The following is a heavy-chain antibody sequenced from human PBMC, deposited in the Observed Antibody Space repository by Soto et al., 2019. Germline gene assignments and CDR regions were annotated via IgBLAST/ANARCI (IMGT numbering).Heavy chain of an antibody. CDR3: ARESYYYDSSGYYFFDY. CDR1: GGSISSGDYY. V-gene: IGHV4-30-4*01. D-gene: IGHD3-22*01. CDR2: IYYSGST. J-gene: IGHJ4*02. Sequence: QVQLQESGPGLVKPSQTLSLTCTVSGGSISSGDYYWSWIRQPAGKGLEWIGYIYYSGSTYYNPSLKSRVTISVDTSKNQFSLKLSSMTAADTAVYYCARESYYYDSSGYYFFDYWGQGTLVTVSS.